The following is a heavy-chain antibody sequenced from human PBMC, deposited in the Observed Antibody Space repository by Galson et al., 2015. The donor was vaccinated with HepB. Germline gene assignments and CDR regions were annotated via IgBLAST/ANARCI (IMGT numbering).Heavy chain of an antibody. CDR2: INPTSGDR. Sequence: SVKVSCKASGYPLTAHYVHWVRQAPGQGLEWMGWINPTSGDRKIAQMFQGRVTMTRDTSVNTAYIELSGLRSDDTAIYYCARGGGRWYVDYWGQGTLVTVSS. J-gene: IGHJ4*02. V-gene: IGHV1-2*02. CDR3: ARGGGRWYVDY. D-gene: IGHD4-23*01. CDR1: GYPLTAHY.